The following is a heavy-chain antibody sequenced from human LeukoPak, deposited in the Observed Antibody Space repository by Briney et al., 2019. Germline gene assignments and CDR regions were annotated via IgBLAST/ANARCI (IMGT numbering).Heavy chain of an antibody. Sequence: GGSLRLSCAASGFTFSSYAMSWVRQAPGKGLEWVSTISGSGGSKHYADSVEGRFTISRDNSKNTVYLQMNSLRAEDTAIYYCAKLTSVSGAYGVDVWGQGTTVTVSS. V-gene: IGHV3-23*01. CDR3: AKLTSVSGAYGVDV. J-gene: IGHJ6*02. D-gene: IGHD3-10*01. CDR1: GFTFSSYA. CDR2: ISGSGGSK.